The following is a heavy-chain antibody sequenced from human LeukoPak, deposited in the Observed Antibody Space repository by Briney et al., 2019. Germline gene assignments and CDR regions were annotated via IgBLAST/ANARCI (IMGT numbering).Heavy chain of an antibody. V-gene: IGHV5-51*01. CDR3: ARQGSSGYYYGGAFDI. D-gene: IGHD3-22*01. CDR1: GYSFTSYW. J-gene: IGHJ3*02. CDR2: IYPGDSDT. Sequence: GESLKISCKGSGYSFTSYWIGWVRQMPGKGLEWMGIIYPGDSDTRYSPSFQGQVTISADQSISTAYLQWSSLKASDTAMYYCARQGSSGYYYGGAFDIWGQGTMVTVSS.